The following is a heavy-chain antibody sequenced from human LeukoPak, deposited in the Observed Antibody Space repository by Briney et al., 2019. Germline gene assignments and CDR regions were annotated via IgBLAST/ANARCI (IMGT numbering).Heavy chain of an antibody. J-gene: IGHJ4*02. D-gene: IGHD3-22*01. V-gene: IGHV3-23*01. CDR3: AKGAMPYYDGSGYNYFDF. CDR2: MSGSGGMT. Sequence: GGSLRLSCAVSGFTFSAYAMSWVRQAPGKGLEWVSAMSGSGGMTYYADSVKGRFSISRDNSKNTLHLQMNSLRAEDTAVYYCAKGAMPYYDGSGYNYFDFWGQGTPVTVSS. CDR1: GFTFSAYA.